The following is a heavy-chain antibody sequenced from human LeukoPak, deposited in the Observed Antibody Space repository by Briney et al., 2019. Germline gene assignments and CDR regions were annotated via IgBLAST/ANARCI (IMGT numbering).Heavy chain of an antibody. Sequence: PGGSLRLSCAASGFTFSGSAMNWVRQAPGKGLEWVSSITTTGDRKYYSDSVKGRFTISRDNSKNMLHLQMNSLRVEDTAVYYCARAWQCPEYWGQGTRVTVSS. CDR1: GFTFSGSA. D-gene: IGHD6-19*01. CDR2: ITTTGDRK. V-gene: IGHV3-23*01. CDR3: ARAWQCPEY. J-gene: IGHJ4*02.